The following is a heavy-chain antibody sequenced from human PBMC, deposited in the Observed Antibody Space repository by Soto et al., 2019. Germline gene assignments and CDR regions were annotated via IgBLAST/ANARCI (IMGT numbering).Heavy chain of an antibody. J-gene: IGHJ6*02. Sequence: PGGSLRLSCAASGFTFNSYVMTWVRQAPGKGLEWVSSITGNGDTTYYADSVKGRFTISRDNSKNTLSLQMNSLRAEDTAVYYCAKKLQNRSRQGYHYYYGMDVPGQGKTVPV. V-gene: IGHV3-23*01. CDR2: ITGNGDTT. CDR1: GFTFNSYV. CDR3: AKKLQNRSRQGYHYYYGMDV.